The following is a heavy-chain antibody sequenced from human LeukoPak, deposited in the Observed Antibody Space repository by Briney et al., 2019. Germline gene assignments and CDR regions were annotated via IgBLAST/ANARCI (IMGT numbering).Heavy chain of an antibody. CDR3: AKDRASGSYYLDY. CDR2: ISYDGSNK. V-gene: IGHV3-30*18. D-gene: IGHD1-26*01. CDR1: GFTFSSYG. Sequence: GGSLRLSCAASGFTFSSYGMHWVRRAPGKGLEWVAVISYDGSNKYYADSVKGRFTISRDNSKNTLYLQMNSLRAEDTAVYYCAKDRASGSYYLDYWGQGTLVTVSS. J-gene: IGHJ4*02.